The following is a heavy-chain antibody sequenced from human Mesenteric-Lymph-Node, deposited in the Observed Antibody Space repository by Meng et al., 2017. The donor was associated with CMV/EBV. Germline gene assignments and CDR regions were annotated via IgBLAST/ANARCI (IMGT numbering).Heavy chain of an antibody. CDR1: GFTVSSNY. D-gene: IGHD6-6*01. J-gene: IGHJ6*02. Sequence: GGSLRLSCAASGFTVSSNYMSWVRQAPGKGLEWVSVIYSGGSTYYADSVKGRFTISRDNSKNTLYLQMNSLRAEDTAVYYCARDGDSSSSLNYYYYGMDVWGQGTTVTVSS. V-gene: IGHV3-66*02. CDR3: ARDGDSSSSLNYYYYGMDV. CDR2: IYSGGST.